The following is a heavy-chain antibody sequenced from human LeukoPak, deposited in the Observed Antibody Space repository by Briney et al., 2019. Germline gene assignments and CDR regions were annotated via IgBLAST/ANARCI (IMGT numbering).Heavy chain of an antibody. V-gene: IGHV4-4*07. Sequence: PSETLSLTCTVSGGSISSYYWSWIRQPAGKGLEWIGRIYTSGSTNYNPSLKSRVTMSVGTSKNQFSLKLSSVTAADTAVYYCARDRSYYYDSSGPVADDAFDIWGQGTMVTVSS. CDR1: GGSISSYY. D-gene: IGHD3-22*01. CDR3: ARDRSYYYDSSGPVADDAFDI. CDR2: IYTSGST. J-gene: IGHJ3*02.